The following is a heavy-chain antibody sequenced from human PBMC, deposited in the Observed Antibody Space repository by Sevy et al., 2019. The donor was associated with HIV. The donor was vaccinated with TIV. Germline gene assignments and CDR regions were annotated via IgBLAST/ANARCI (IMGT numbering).Heavy chain of an antibody. CDR2: FDPEDDET. CDR1: GYTLTEFA. CDR3: ATTKDYYETSGYPVDY. V-gene: IGHV1-24*01. Sequence: ASVKVSCKVSGYTLTEFAMHWVRQAPGKGLEWMGTFDPEDDETMYAQKFQGRLTLTEDTSTDTAYMELSSLRSEDTAGYYCATTKDYYETSGYPVDYWGQGTLVTVSS. D-gene: IGHD3-22*01. J-gene: IGHJ4*02.